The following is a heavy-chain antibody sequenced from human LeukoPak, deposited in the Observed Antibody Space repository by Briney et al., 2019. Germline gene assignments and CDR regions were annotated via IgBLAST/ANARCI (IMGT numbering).Heavy chain of an antibody. CDR3: AKDPRYGGNNWFDP. J-gene: IGHJ5*02. D-gene: IGHD4-23*01. V-gene: IGHV3-23*01. CDR2: ISGSGGST. CDR1: GFTFSSYA. Sequence: AGGSLRLSSAASGFTFSSYAMSWVRQAPGKGLKWVSAISGSGGSTYYADSVKGRFTSSRDNSKNTLYMQMNSLKAEDTAVYYCAKDPRYGGNNWFDPWGQGTLVTVSS.